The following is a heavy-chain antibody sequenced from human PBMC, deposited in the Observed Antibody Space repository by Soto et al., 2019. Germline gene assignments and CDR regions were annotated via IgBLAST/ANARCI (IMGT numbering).Heavy chain of an antibody. Sequence: EVQLVESGGGLVQPGGSLRLSCAASGFTFSSYWMSWVRQAPGKGLEWVANIKQDGGEKNYVDSVKGRFTISRDNAKKSLDLQMNSLRAEDTAVYYCGRDLRDWDSGRYSYDYWGQGTLVTVSS. CDR2: IKQDGGEK. D-gene: IGHD1-26*01. CDR1: GFTFSSYW. J-gene: IGHJ4*02. CDR3: GRDLRDWDSGRYSYDY. V-gene: IGHV3-7*04.